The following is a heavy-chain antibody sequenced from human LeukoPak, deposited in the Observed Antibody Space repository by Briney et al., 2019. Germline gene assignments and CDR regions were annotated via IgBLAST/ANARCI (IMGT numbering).Heavy chain of an antibody. CDR2: IRYDGSTR. Sequence: PGGSLRLSCEASGFTFSSYGMHWVRQAPGKGLEWVAFIRYDGSTRYYADSVKGRFIISRDISENTLYLQMNSLRTEDTAMYYCAKDGPASGLSYFDYWGQGTLVTVSS. D-gene: IGHD2-2*01. J-gene: IGHJ4*02. CDR1: GFTFSSYG. CDR3: AKDGPASGLSYFDY. V-gene: IGHV3-30*02.